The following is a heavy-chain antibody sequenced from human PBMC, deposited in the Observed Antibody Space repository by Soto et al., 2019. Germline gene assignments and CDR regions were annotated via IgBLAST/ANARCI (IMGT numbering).Heavy chain of an antibody. CDR2: INPNSGGT. D-gene: IGHD3-9*01. V-gene: IGHV1-2*02. CDR3: ARDSLTGDGYFDY. CDR1: GYTFTGYY. J-gene: IGHJ4*02. Sequence: QVQLVQSGAEVKKPGASVKVSCKASGYTFTGYYIHWVRQAPGQGLEWMGWINPNSGGTIYAQKFQGRVTMTRDTSIGTAYMELSRLRSDDTAVYYCARDSLTGDGYFDYWGQGTLVTVSS.